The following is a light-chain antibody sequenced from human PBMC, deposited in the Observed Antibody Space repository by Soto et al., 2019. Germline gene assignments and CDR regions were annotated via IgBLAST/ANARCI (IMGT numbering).Light chain of an antibody. CDR2: DAS. J-gene: IGKJ4*01. V-gene: IGKV3-20*01. CDR3: QQCGSSPLT. Sequence: EIVLTQSQGTLSLSPGERANLSCRASQSVSSSYLAWYQQKPGQAPRLLIYDASSRATGIPDRFSGSGSGTDFTLTISRLEPEDFAVYNCQQCGSSPLTFGGGTKVDIK. CDR1: QSVSSSY.